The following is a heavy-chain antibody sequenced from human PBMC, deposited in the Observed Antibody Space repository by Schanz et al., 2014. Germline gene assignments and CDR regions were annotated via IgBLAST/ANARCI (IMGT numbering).Heavy chain of an antibody. CDR3: ARSTYDFWSAFDY. CDR2: VYHSGVT. D-gene: IGHD3-3*01. V-gene: IGHV4-59*08. J-gene: IGHJ4*02. CDR1: SASIRTYY. Sequence: QVQLQESGPGLMKPSETLSLTCTVSSASIRTYYWSWIRQPPGKGLEWIGYVYHSGVTTYKSSLKSRVSITVDTIKNQFSLKLNSVTAADTAVYYCARSTYDFWSAFDYWGQGTLVAVSS.